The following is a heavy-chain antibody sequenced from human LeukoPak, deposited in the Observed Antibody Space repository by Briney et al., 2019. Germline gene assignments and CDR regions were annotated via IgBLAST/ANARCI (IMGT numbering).Heavy chain of an antibody. J-gene: IGHJ4*02. CDR1: GFTFSSYS. CDR3: ARLMVSTNCFDF. Sequence: GGSLRLSCAASGFTFSSYSMNWVRQAPGKGLEWVSSISSSSSYIYYADSVKGRFTISRDNAKNSLYLQMNSLRAEDTAVYYCARLMVSTNCFDFWGQGTLVTVSS. CDR2: ISSSSSYI. V-gene: IGHV3-21*01. D-gene: IGHD2-8*01.